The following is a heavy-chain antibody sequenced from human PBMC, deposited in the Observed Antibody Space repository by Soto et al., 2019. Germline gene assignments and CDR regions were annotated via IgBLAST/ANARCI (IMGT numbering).Heavy chain of an antibody. CDR1: GGSFSGYY. CDR3: ARGRDIVVVVAASSFDY. CDR2: INHSGST. D-gene: IGHD2-15*01. Sequence: QVQLQQWGAGLLKPSETLSLTGAVYGGSFSGYYWSWLRQPPGKALECIGEINHSGSTNYNPSLKSRVTISVDTSKNQFSLKLSSVTAADTAVYYCARGRDIVVVVAASSFDYWGQGTLVTVSS. J-gene: IGHJ4*02. V-gene: IGHV4-34*01.